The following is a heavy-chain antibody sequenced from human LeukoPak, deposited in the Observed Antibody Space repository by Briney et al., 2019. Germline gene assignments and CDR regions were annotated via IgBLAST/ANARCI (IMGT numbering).Heavy chain of an antibody. D-gene: IGHD5-18*01. J-gene: IGHJ6*03. CDR3: TTLNFFHGYSYGYASDYQYYYYMDV. Sequence: KAGGSLRLPCAASGVTFSDAWMSWVRQAPGKGLEWVGRIKSEADGGTVDYAAPVKGRFIISREDSKNTMHLQMNSLKTEDSAVYYCTTLNFFHGYSYGYASDYQYYYYMDVWGKGTTVTISS. V-gene: IGHV3-15*01. CDR1: GVTFSDAW. CDR2: IKSEADGGTV.